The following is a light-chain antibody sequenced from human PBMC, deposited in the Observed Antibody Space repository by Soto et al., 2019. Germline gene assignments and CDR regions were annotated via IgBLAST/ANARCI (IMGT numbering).Light chain of an antibody. CDR1: QGVSGNF. V-gene: IGKV3-20*01. CDR3: QQYDSSPPNT. CDR2: AAS. J-gene: IGKJ2*01. Sequence: EIVLTQSPDTLSLSPGERATLSCRASQGVSGNFLAWYQHTPGQAPRLLIYAASSRPTGIPDRFSGSGSWTDFTLTISRLEPKDFPVSYCQQYDSSPPNTFGQGTRLEIK.